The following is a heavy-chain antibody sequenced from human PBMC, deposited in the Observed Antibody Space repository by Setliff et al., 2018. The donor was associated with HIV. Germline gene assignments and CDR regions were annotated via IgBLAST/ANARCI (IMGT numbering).Heavy chain of an antibody. CDR2: ISSSGTT. V-gene: IGHV4-4*09. J-gene: IGHJ4*02. CDR1: DDSFSNYD. CDR3: TRRDVTTGMDS. Sequence: TSETLSLTCVVSDDSFSNYDWTWIRQSPGKALEWIGYISSSGTTNYNPSLRSRVTISMETSNTRFSLWLRSVTAADTAVYYCTRRDVTTGMDSWGPGILVTVSS. D-gene: IGHD4-17*01.